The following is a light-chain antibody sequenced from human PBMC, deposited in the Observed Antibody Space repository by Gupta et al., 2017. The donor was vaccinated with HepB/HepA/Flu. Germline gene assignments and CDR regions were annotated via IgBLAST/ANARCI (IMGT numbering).Light chain of an antibody. CDR2: AAS. CDR1: QDITTW. Sequence: DTQMTQSPSSVSASVGDRVTITCRASQDITTWLAWYQQKPGKAPKLLLFAASTLQIGVPSRFSGRGSGTDFTLTISSLQPEDFATYYCQQSTRFPFTFGQGTKLETK. J-gene: IGKJ2*01. CDR3: QQSTRFPFT. V-gene: IGKV1-12*01.